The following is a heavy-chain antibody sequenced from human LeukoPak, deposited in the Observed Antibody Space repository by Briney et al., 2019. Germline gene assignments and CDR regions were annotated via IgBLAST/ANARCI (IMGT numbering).Heavy chain of an antibody. V-gene: IGHV3-33*06. Sequence: PGGSLRLSCAASGFTFSSYGMHWVRQAPGKGLEWVAVIWYDGSNKYYADSVKGRFTISRDNSKNTLYLQMNSLRAEDTAAYYCAKGSLVWWLPPPDYFDYWGQGTLVTVSS. CDR3: AKGSLVWWLPPPDYFDY. J-gene: IGHJ4*02. D-gene: IGHD5-12*01. CDR2: IWYDGSNK. CDR1: GFTFSSYG.